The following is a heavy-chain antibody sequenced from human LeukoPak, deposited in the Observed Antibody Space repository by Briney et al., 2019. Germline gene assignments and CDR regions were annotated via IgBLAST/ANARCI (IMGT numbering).Heavy chain of an antibody. D-gene: IGHD3-22*01. CDR1: GFTFSSYE. J-gene: IGHJ6*03. CDR3: AGGYYYDSSGYYYYYCMDV. CDR2: ISSSGSTI. V-gene: IGHV3-48*03. Sequence: GGSLRLSCAASGFTFSSYEMNWVRQAPGKGLEWVSYISSSGSTIYYADSVKGRFTISRDNAKNSLYLQMNSLRAEDTAVYYCAGGYYYDSSGYYYYYCMDVWGKGTTVTVSS.